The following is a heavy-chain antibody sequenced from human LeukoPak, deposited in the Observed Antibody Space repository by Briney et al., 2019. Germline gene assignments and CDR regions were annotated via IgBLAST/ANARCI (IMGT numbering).Heavy chain of an antibody. Sequence: PSETLSLTCAVYGGSFSGYYWSWIRQPPGKGLEWIGEINHSGSTNYNPSLKSRVTISLDTSKNQFSLKLSSVTAADTAFYYCVGRDFDYWGQGTLVTVSS. CDR1: GGSFSGYY. CDR2: INHSGST. J-gene: IGHJ4*02. V-gene: IGHV4-34*03. D-gene: IGHD1-26*01. CDR3: VGRDFDY.